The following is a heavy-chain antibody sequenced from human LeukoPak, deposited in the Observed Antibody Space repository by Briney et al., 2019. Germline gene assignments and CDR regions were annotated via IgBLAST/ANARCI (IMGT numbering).Heavy chain of an antibody. CDR1: GYTFTSYD. D-gene: IGHD3-10*01. CDR3: ARNFASGSYDY. V-gene: IGHV1-18*01. Sequence: ASVKVSCKASGYTFTSYDINWVRQATGQGPEWMGWISGYNSNTNYAQKFQGRVTLAKDTSTRTAYMGLESLGSDDTAVYYCARNFASGSYDYWGQGTLVTVSS. CDR2: ISGYNSNT. J-gene: IGHJ4*02.